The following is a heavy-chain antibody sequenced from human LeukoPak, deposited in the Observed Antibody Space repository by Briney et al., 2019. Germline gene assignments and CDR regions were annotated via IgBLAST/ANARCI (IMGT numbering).Heavy chain of an antibody. D-gene: IGHD1-14*01. CDR3: ATETNGRHYDY. V-gene: IGHV3-21*06. J-gene: IGHJ4*02. Sequence: GGSLRLSCTASGLTFSTSGFNWVRQAPGKGLEWVASIGPTGSDRYHADSIKGRFTISRDNANNFLYLQMNSLRAGDTAVYYCATETNGRHYDYWGQGTLLTVSS. CDR1: GLTFSTSG. CDR2: IGPTGSDR.